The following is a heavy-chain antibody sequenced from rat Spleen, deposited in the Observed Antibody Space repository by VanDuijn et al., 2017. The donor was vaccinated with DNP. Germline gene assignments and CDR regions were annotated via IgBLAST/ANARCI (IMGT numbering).Heavy chain of an antibody. V-gene: IGHV5-25*01. J-gene: IGHJ1*01. CDR1: GFTFSNFY. Sequence: EVQLVESGGGLVQPGRSPKLSCAASGFTFSNFYMAWVRQAPKKGLEWVAAISPSGSSTYYPDSVKGRFTISRDDAKSSLYLQMNSLKSEDTATYYCARGSSSIYWYFDFWGPGTMVTVSS. D-gene: IGHD1-2*01. CDR3: ARGSSSIYWYFDF. CDR2: ISPSGSST.